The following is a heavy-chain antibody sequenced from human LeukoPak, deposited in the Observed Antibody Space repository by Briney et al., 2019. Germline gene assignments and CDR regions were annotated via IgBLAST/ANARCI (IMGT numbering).Heavy chain of an antibody. CDR3: AKGAGRGYCSGGSCDYFDY. Sequence: SETLSLTCTVSGGSVSSGSYYWSWIRQPPGKGLEWIGYIYYSGSTNYNPSLKSRVTISVDTSKNQFSLKLSSVTAADTAVYYCAKGAGRGYCSGGSCDYFDYWGQGTLVTVSS. V-gene: IGHV4-61*01. CDR1: GGSVSSGSYY. J-gene: IGHJ4*02. D-gene: IGHD2-15*01. CDR2: IYYSGST.